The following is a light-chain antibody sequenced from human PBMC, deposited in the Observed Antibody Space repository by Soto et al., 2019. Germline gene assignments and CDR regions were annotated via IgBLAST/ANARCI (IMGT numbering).Light chain of an antibody. CDR2: AAS. V-gene: IGKV1-9*01. J-gene: IGKJ5*01. CDR1: QGISSY. Sequence: DIQLTQSPSFLSASVGDRVTITCRASQGISSYLAWYQQKPGKATKLLIYAASTLQSGVPSRFSGSGSGTEFTLTISSLQPEDFATYYCQQFNSYLITFGQGTRLEIK. CDR3: QQFNSYLIT.